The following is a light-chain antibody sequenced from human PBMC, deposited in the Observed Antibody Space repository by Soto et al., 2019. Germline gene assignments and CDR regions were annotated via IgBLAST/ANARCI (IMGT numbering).Light chain of an antibody. V-gene: IGKV3-20*01. CDR3: HQYGSSPSWT. J-gene: IGKJ1*01. CDR1: QSVSSSY. CDR2: GAS. Sequence: TVLTPSPFTPSLREGGRAPLSSRAIQSVSSSYLAWYQQKPGQAPRLLIYGASSRAAGIPDRFSGSGSGTDFTLTISRLEPEDFAVYYCHQYGSSPSWTFGQGTKVDIK.